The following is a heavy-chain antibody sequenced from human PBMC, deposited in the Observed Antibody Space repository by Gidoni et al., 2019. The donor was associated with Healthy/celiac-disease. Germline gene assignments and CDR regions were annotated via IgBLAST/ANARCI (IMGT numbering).Heavy chain of an antibody. V-gene: IGHV4-4*07. CDR2: IYTSGST. J-gene: IGHJ4*02. CDR1: GGSISSYY. CDR3: ARGPRPRLGAHPSDSHKQYFDY. Sequence: QVQLQESGPGLVQPSETLSLTCTVSGGSISSYYWSWIRPPAGKGLEWIGRIYTSGSTNYNTSLKSRVTMSGDTSKNQFSLKLSSVTAADTAVYYCARGPRPRLGAHPSDSHKQYFDYWGQGTLVTVSS. D-gene: IGHD1-26*01.